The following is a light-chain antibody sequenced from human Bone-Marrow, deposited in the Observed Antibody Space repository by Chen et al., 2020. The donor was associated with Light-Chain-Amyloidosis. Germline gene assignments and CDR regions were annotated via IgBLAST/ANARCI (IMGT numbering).Light chain of an antibody. CDR1: RIISNS. CDR2: AAS. Sequence: DIQMTQSPSSLSASVGDRVTITCRASRIISNSLVWYQQKPGKAPKLLLYAASRLESGVPSRFSGSGSGTDYTLTITSLEPEDFATYYCQEYYDTPHTFGPGTKLEIK. V-gene: IGKV1-NL1*01. CDR3: QEYYDTPHT. J-gene: IGKJ2*01.